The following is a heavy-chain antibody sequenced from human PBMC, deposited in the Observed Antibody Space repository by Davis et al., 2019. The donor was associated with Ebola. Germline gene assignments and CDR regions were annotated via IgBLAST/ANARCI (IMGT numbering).Heavy chain of an antibody. CDR3: ARGWWRWLQLHAFDI. J-gene: IGHJ3*02. CDR2: ISHSGST. Sequence: PSETLSLTCAVYGGSFSGYYWSWIRQPPGKGLEWIGEISHSGSTNYNPSLKSRVTISVDTSKNQFSLKLSSVTAADTAVYYCARGWWRWLQLHAFDIWGQGTMVTVSS. V-gene: IGHV4-34*01. D-gene: IGHD5-24*01. CDR1: GGSFSGYY.